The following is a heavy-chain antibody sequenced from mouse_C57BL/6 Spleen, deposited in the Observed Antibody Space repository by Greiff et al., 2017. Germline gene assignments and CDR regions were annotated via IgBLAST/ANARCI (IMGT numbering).Heavy chain of an antibody. CDR1: GSTFTSYW. V-gene: IGHV1-55*01. Sequence: QVQLQQPGAELVKPGASVKMSCKASGSTFTSYWITWVKQRPGQGLEWIGDIYPGSGSTNYNEKFKSKATLTVDQSSSTAYMQLSSLTSEDSAVYYGARWGYYGRSHEGGFAYWGQGTLVTVSA. CDR3: ARWGYYGRSHEGGFAY. D-gene: IGHD1-1*01. J-gene: IGHJ3*01. CDR2: IYPGSGST.